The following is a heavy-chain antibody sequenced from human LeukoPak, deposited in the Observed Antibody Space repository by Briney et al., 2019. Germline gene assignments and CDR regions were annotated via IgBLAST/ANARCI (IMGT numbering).Heavy chain of an antibody. CDR1: GGSISSYY. D-gene: IGHD4-23*01. CDR2: IYYSGST. J-gene: IGHJ4*02. V-gene: IGHV4-39*01. CDR3: ARDPLRWYQNRFDY. Sequence: PSETLSLTCTVSGGSISSYYWGWIRQPPGKGLEWIGSIYYSGSTYYNPSLKSRVTISVDTSKNQFSLKLSSVTAADTAVYYCARDPLRWYQNRFDYWGQGTLVTVSS.